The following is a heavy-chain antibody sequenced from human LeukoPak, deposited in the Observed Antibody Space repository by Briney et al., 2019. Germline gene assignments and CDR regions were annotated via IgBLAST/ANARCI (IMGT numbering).Heavy chain of an antibody. CDR3: ARAVEGAEYFQH. CDR1: GGSISSGGYS. J-gene: IGHJ1*01. V-gene: IGHV4-30-2*01. Sequence: SETLSLTCAVSGGSISSGGYSWSWIRQPPGKGLEWIGYIYHSGSTYYNPSLKSRVTISVDRSKNQFSLKLSSVTAVDTAVYYCARAVEGAEYFQHWGQGTLVTVSS. D-gene: IGHD5-24*01. CDR2: IYHSGST.